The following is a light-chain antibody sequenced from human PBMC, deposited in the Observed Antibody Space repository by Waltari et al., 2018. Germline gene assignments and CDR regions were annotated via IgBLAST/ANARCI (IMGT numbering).Light chain of an antibody. J-gene: IGLJ3*02. CDR1: DSDIVPYNY. CDR3: SSFTRSRTWL. V-gene: IGLV2-14*03. CDR2: GVS. Sequence: QSALTQPASVSGSPGQSITISCTATDSDIVPYNYVTWYQQHPGRAPQLIIYGVSDRPSGVSNRFSGSKSGHTASLTISGLQAEDEADYYCSSFTRSRTWLFGGGTKVTVL.